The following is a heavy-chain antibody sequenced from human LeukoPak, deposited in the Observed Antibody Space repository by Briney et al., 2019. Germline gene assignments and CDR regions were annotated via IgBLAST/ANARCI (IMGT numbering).Heavy chain of an antibody. CDR2: IKQDGSEK. J-gene: IGHJ5*02. Sequence: GGSLRLSCAASGIIITSYWMSWVRQTPGKGLEWVANIKQDGSEKNYVDSVKGRFTIFRDNARNSLYLQMDSLRAEDTAVYYCASHSYGYNHWGQGTLVIVSS. V-gene: IGHV3-7*01. CDR3: ASHSYGYNH. D-gene: IGHD3-16*01. CDR1: GIIITSYW.